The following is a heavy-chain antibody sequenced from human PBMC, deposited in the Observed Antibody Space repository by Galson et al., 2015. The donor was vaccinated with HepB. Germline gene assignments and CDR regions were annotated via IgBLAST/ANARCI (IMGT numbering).Heavy chain of an antibody. J-gene: IGHJ4*02. Sequence: SLRLSCAASGFTFSSYAMHWVRQAPGKGLEWVAVISYDGSNKYYADSVKGRFTISRDNSKNTLYLQMNSLRAEDTAVYYCARGLDGDYDIDYWGQGTLVTVSS. CDR2: ISYDGSNK. CDR3: ARGLDGDYDIDY. V-gene: IGHV3-30*04. D-gene: IGHD4-17*01. CDR1: GFTFSSYA.